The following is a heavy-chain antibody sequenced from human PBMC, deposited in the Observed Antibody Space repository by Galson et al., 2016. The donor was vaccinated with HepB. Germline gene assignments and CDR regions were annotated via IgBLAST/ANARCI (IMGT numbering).Heavy chain of an antibody. CDR2: IETAGDT. J-gene: IGHJ6*04. Sequence: SLRLSCAASGFTFSIHDMHWVRQAPGKGLEWVSAIETAGDTYYADSVKGRFTISRENAKNSLYLQMNSLRAGDTAVYYCARGKSLLTMPWNYVLDVWGKGTTVSVSS. CDR1: GFTFSIHD. V-gene: IGHV3-13*01. CDR3: ARGKSLLTMPWNYVLDV. D-gene: IGHD2/OR15-2a*01.